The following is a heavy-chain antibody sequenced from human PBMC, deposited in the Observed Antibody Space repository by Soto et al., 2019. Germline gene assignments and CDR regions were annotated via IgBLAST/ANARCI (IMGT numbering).Heavy chain of an antibody. CDR2: INHSGST. Sequence: SETLSLTCAVYGGSFSGYYWSWIRQPPGKGLEWIGEINHSGSTNYNPSLKSRVTISVDTSKNQFSLKLSSVTAADTAVYYCGRGRSSSGWRRRPFDIWGQGTMVTVS. V-gene: IGHV4-34*01. CDR1: GGSFSGYY. CDR3: GRGRSSSGWRRRPFDI. D-gene: IGHD6-19*01. J-gene: IGHJ3*02.